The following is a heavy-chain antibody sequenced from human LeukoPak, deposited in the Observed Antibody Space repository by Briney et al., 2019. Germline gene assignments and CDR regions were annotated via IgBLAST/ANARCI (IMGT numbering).Heavy chain of an antibody. CDR3: ATYYPTAMTLVDY. J-gene: IGHJ4*02. D-gene: IGHD5-18*01. CDR1: GFTFSSYA. Sequence: GGSLRLSCAASGFTFSSYAMHWVRQAPGKGLEWVAVISYDGSNKYYADSVKGRFTISRGNSKNTLYLQMNSLRAEDTAVYYCATYYPTAMTLVDYWGQGTLVTVSS. CDR2: ISYDGSNK. V-gene: IGHV3-30-3*01.